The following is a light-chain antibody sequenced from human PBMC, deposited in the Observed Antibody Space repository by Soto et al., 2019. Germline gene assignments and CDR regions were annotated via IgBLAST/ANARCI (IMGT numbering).Light chain of an antibody. CDR1: QSVSSN. V-gene: IGKV3-15*01. Sequence: EIVMTQSPATLSVSPGERATLSCRASQSVSSNLAWYQQKPGQTPRLLIYGASTRATGIPARFSGSGSGTEFTRTISSLQSEDFAVYHCQQYNNWPPITFGPGTKVDIK. J-gene: IGKJ3*01. CDR2: GAS. CDR3: QQYNNWPPIT.